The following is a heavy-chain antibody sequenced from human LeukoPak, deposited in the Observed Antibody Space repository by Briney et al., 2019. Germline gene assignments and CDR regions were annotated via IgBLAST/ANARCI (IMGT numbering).Heavy chain of an antibody. D-gene: IGHD3-10*01. CDR1: GFTFSSYA. CDR3: ARHLLWFGELSGEFDY. V-gene: IGHV3-23*01. CDR2: ISGSGGST. Sequence: GGSLRLSCAASGFTFSSYAMSWVRQAPGKGLEWVSAISGSGGSTYYADAVKGRFTISRDNSKNTLYLQMNSLRAEDTAVYYCARHLLWFGELSGEFDYWGQGTLVTVSS. J-gene: IGHJ4*02.